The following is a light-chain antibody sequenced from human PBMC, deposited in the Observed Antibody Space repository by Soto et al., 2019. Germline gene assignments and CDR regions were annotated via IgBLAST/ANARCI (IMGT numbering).Light chain of an antibody. V-gene: IGKV1-39*01. CDR3: QQSYSSPIT. CDR2: AAS. CDR1: QSISSY. J-gene: IGKJ3*01. Sequence: DIQMTQSPSSLSASVGDRVTITCRASQSISSYLNWYQQKPGKAPKLLIYAASSLQSGVQSRFSGSGSGPDFTLTISSLQPEDFATYYCQQSYSSPITFGPGTKVDIK.